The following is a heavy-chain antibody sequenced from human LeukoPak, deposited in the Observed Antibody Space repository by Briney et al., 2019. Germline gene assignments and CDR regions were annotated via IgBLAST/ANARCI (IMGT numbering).Heavy chain of an antibody. V-gene: IGHV3-48*03. CDR2: ISSSGSTK. D-gene: IGHD7-27*01. Sequence: GGSLRLSCAASGFTFSSYEMNWVRQAPGKGLEWVSYISSSGSTKYYADSVKGRFTISRVNAKNSLYLQVNSLRAEDTAVYYCARALRAVWGYYFDYWGQGTLVTVSS. J-gene: IGHJ4*02. CDR1: GFTFSSYE. CDR3: ARALRAVWGYYFDY.